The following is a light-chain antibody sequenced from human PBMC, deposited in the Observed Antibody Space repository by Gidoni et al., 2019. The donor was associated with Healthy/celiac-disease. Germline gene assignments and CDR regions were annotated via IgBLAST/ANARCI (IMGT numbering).Light chain of an antibody. CDR3: QQLNSYLFT. V-gene: IGKV1-9*01. Sequence: DIQLTQSPSFLSASVGERVTITCRASQGISSYLAWYQQKPGKAPKLLIYAASTLQSGVPSRFSGSGSGTEFTLTISSLQPEDFATYYCQQLNSYLFTFGGGTKVEIK. J-gene: IGKJ4*01. CDR2: AAS. CDR1: QGISSY.